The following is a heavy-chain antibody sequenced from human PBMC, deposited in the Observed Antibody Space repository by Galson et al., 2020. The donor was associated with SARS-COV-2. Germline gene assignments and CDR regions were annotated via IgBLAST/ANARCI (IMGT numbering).Heavy chain of an antibody. V-gene: IGHV3-30*04. CDR3: ARGMGYYGSGNPYYFDY. D-gene: IGHD3-10*01. J-gene: IGHJ4*02. CDR1: GFTFSSYA. CDR2: ISYDGSNK. Sequence: GGSLRLSCAASGFTFSSYAMHWVRQAPGKGLEWVAVISYDGSNKYYADSVKGRFTISRDNSKNTLYLQMNSLRAEDTAVYYCARGMGYYGSGNPYYFDYWGQGTLVTVSS.